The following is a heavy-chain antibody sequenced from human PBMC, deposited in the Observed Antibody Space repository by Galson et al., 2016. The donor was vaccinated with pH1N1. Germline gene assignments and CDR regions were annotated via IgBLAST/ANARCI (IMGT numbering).Heavy chain of an antibody. D-gene: IGHD3-16*01. CDR2: VSWDGGST. CDR1: GFTFHDYT. J-gene: IGHJ6*02. Sequence: SLRLSCAASGFTFHDYTMHWVRQTPGKGLEWVSLVSWDGGSTYYADYVKGRFTVSRDNSKNSLYLQVNSLRSEDTALYYCAKEIQRGSYDMDVWGRGTTVTVSS. CDR3: AKEIQRGSYDMDV. V-gene: IGHV3-43*01.